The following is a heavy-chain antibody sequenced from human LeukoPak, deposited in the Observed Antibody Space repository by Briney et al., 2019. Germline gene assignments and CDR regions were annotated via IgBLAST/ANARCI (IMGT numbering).Heavy chain of an antibody. Sequence: GGSLRLSCAASGFTFSSYAMSWVRQAPGKGLEWVANIKQDGSEKYYVDSVKGRFTISRDNAKNSLYLQMNSLRAEDTAVYYCALVTGYYPWGQGTLVTVSS. J-gene: IGHJ4*02. V-gene: IGHV3-7*01. D-gene: IGHD3-9*01. CDR2: IKQDGSEK. CDR1: GFTFSSYA. CDR3: ALVTGYYP.